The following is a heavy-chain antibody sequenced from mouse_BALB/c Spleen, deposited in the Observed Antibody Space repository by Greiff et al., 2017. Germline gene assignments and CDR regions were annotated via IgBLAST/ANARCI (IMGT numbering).Heavy chain of an antibody. J-gene: IGHJ4*01. CDR1: GYTFTSYT. CDR2: INPSSGYT. V-gene: IGHV1-4*02. CDR3: GRVPPPTMITYYAMDY. D-gene: IGHD2-4*01. Sequence: QVQLQQSAAELARPGASVKMSCKASGYTFTSYTMHWVKQRPGQGLEWIGYINPSSGYTEYNQKFKDKTTLTADKSSSTAYMQLSSLTSEDSAVYYCGRVPPPTMITYYAMDYGGQGTAVTGSS.